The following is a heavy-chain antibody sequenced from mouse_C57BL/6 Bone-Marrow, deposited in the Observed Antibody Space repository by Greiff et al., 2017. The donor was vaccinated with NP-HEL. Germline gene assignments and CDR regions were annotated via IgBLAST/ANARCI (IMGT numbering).Heavy chain of an antibody. Sequence: DVKLQESGAELVRPGASVKLSCTASGFNIKDDYMHWVKQRPEQGLEWIGWIDPENGDTEYASKFQGKATITADTSSNTAYLQLSSLTSEDTAVYYCTTEAFYDYDFYWGQGTTLTVSS. V-gene: IGHV14-4*01. J-gene: IGHJ2*01. CDR2: IDPENGDT. CDR1: GFNIKDDY. D-gene: IGHD2-4*01. CDR3: TTEAFYDYDFY.